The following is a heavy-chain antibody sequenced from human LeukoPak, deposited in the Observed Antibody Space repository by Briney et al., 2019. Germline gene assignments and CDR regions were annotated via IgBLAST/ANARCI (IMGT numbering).Heavy chain of an antibody. V-gene: IGHV3-30*02. D-gene: IGHD6-13*01. J-gene: IGHJ4*02. CDR3: GYGSSWYLLLVDY. CDR2: IRYDGSNK. Sequence: GGSLRLSCAGSGFTFSSYGMHWVGQAPGKGLEWVAFIRYDGSNKYYADSVKGRFTISRDNSKNTLYLQMNSLRAEDTAVYYCGYGSSWYLLLVDYWGQGTLVTVSS. CDR1: GFTFSSYG.